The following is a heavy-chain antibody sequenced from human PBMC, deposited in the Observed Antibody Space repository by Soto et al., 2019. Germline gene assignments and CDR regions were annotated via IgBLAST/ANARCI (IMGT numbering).Heavy chain of an antibody. CDR2: ISGSGDST. V-gene: IGHV3-23*01. Sequence: PGGSLRLSCAASGFTFSSYAMNWVRQAPGKGLEWVSSISGSGDSTYYADSVKGRFTISRENSNSTLSLQMNSLRAEDTAVYYCAKGLYSSGYLVFDFCGQGILVTVYS. J-gene: IGHJ4*02. CDR1: GFTFSSYA. D-gene: IGHD6-19*01. CDR3: AKGLYSSGYLVFDF.